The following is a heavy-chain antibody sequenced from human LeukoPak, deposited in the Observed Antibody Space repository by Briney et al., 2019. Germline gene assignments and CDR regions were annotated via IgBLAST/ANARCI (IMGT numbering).Heavy chain of an antibody. CDR1: GGSISSYY. CDR2: IYYSGST. D-gene: IGHD6-19*01. CDR3: ARVMFSVAGTKFDY. Sequence: SETLSLTCTVSGGSISSYYWSWIRQPPGKGLEWIGYIYYSGSTNYNPSLKSRVTISVDTSKNQFSLKLSSVTAADTAVYYCARVMFSVAGTKFDYWGQGTLATVSS. V-gene: IGHV4-59*01. J-gene: IGHJ4*02.